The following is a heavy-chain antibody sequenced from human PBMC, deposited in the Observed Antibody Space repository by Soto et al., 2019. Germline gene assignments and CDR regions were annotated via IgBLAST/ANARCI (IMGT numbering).Heavy chain of an antibody. CDR1: GFTFSSYA. D-gene: IGHD3-3*01. CDR2: ISYDGSNK. V-gene: IGHV3-30-3*01. J-gene: IGHJ4*02. Sequence: GGSLRLSCAASGFTFSSYAMHWVRQAPGKGLEWVAVISYDGSNKYYADSVKGRFTISRDNSKNTLYLQMNSLRAEDTAVYYCARAPYYDFWSGPPQYWGQGTLVTVSS. CDR3: ARAPYYDFWSGPPQY.